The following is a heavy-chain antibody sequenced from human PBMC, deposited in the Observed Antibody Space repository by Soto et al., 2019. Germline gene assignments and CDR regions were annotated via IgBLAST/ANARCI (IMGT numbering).Heavy chain of an antibody. D-gene: IGHD6-13*01. CDR2: IYYSGST. CDR1: GGSISSSSYY. J-gene: IGHJ5*02. Sequence: QLQLQESGPGLVKPSETLSLTCTVSGGSISSSSYYWGWIRQPPGKGLEWIGSIYYSGSTYYNPSLKSRVTISVDTSKNQFSLKLSSVTAADTAVYYCARRPRGIAAAGAQFDTWGQGTLVTVSS. V-gene: IGHV4-39*01. CDR3: ARRPRGIAAAGAQFDT.